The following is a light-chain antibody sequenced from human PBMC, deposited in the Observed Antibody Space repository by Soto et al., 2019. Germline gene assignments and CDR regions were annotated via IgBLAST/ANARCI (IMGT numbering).Light chain of an antibody. V-gene: IGKV3-11*01. J-gene: IGKJ1*01. CDR1: QSVSSY. Sequence: EIVLTQSPATLSLSPGERATLSCRASQSVSSYLAWYQQKPGQAPRLLIYDASNRATGIPARFSGSGSGTDFTLTISSLEPEDCAVYYCQQRSNWPPWTFGQVTKVDIK. CDR3: QQRSNWPPWT. CDR2: DAS.